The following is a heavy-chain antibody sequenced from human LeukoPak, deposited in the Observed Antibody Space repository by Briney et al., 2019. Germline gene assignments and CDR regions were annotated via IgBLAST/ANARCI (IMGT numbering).Heavy chain of an antibody. CDR2: ISHSGNA. V-gene: IGHV4-38-2*01. J-gene: IGHJ1*01. D-gene: IGHD6-13*01. CDR3: ARGMSSVAAVGL. Sequence: PSDTLSLTCAVSGFSINTAHYWGWVRQPPGEGLEWIGSISHSGNAYYNPSLKSRVTISLDACKNQFSLKVTSLTAADTAVYYCARGMSSVAAVGLWGRGTLVTVSS. CDR1: GFSINTAHY.